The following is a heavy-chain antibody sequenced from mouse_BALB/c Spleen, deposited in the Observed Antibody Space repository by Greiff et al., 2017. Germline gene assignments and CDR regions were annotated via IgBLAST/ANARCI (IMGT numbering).Heavy chain of an antibody. CDR3: ATLSTMITTAWFAY. J-gene: IGHJ3*01. CDR2: INPYNDGT. D-gene: IGHD2-4*01. CDR1: GYTFTSYV. V-gene: IGHV1-14*01. Sequence: EVQLQQSGPELVKPGASVKMSCKASGYTFTSYVMHWVKQKPGQGLEWIGYINPYNDGTKYNEKFKGKATLTSDKSSSTAYMELSSLTSEDSAVYYCATLSTMITTAWFAYWGQGTLVTVSA.